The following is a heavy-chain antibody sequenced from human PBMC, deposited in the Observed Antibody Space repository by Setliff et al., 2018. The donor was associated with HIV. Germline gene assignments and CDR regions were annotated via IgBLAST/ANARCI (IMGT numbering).Heavy chain of an antibody. CDR3: AKERYIYGALNYFDY. Sequence: GGSLRLSCAASGFSLSSYWMDWVRQAPGKGLEWVALIYYDGSTEYYADSVKGRFTISRDNSKNTLYLQMNSLRVEDTAVYYCAKERYIYGALNYFDYWGRGTMVTVSS. CDR1: GFSLSSYW. D-gene: IGHD5-18*01. CDR2: IYYDGSTE. J-gene: IGHJ4*02. V-gene: IGHV3-30*18.